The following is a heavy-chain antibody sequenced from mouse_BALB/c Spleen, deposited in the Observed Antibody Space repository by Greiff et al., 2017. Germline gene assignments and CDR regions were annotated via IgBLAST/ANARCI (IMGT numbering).Heavy chain of an antibody. CDR1: GFTFSDYY. Sequence: EVKLVESGGGLVKPGGSLKLSCAASGFTFSDYYMYWVRQTPEKRLEWVATISDGGSYTYYPDSVKGRFTISRDNAKNNLYLQMSSLKSEDTAMYYCARVPAYYGNHWYFDVLGAGTTVTVSS. CDR3: ARVPAYYGNHWYFDV. J-gene: IGHJ1*01. D-gene: IGHD2-10*01. V-gene: IGHV5-4*02. CDR2: ISDGGSYT.